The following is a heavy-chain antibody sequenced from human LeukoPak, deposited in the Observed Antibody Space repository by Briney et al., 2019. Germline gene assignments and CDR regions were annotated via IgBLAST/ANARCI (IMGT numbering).Heavy chain of an antibody. J-gene: IGHJ4*02. D-gene: IGHD1-7*01. CDR1: GFTVSANY. CDR2: ISSSSSYI. CDR3: ARDGQIGTTVY. V-gene: IGHV3-21*01. Sequence: PGGSLRLSCAASGFTVSANYMTWVRQAPGKGLEWVSSISSSSSYIYYADSVKGRFTISRDNAKNSLHLQMNSLRAEDTAVYYCARDGQIGTTVYWGQGTLVTVSS.